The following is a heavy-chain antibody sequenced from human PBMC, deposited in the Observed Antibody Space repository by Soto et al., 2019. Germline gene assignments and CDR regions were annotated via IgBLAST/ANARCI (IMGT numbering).Heavy chain of an antibody. J-gene: IGHJ4*02. D-gene: IGHD3-16*02. CDR2: ISTSGGRP. Sequence: GALRLSCTASGIAFSNYAMSWVRQAPGKGLEWVSTISTSGGRPYYADSVKGRFTISRDNSKNTLYLQMNSLRAEDTAVYYCAKDPDRYDYVWGTYRYIDHWGQGTRVTVSS. V-gene: IGHV3-23*01. CDR3: AKDPDRYDYVWGTYRYIDH. CDR1: GIAFSNYA.